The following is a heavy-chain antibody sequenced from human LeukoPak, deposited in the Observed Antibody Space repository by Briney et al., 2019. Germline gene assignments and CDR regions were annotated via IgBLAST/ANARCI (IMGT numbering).Heavy chain of an antibody. Sequence: GGFLRLSCAASGFTFSSCAMHWVRQAPGQGLEWVAVISYDGINKFYADSVKGRFTISRDTSKNTLYLQMNSLRPDDTAVYYCASQYSSSWSASYWGQGTLVTVSS. J-gene: IGHJ4*02. CDR3: ASQYSSSWSASY. D-gene: IGHD6-13*01. CDR1: GFTFSSCA. CDR2: ISYDGINK. V-gene: IGHV3-30-3*01.